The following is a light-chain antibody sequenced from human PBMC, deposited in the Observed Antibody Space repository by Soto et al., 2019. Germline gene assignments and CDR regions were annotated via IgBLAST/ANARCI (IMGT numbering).Light chain of an antibody. J-gene: IGLJ3*02. CDR2: EDN. Sequence: NFMLTQPHSVSESPGKTVTISCTGSSGSIASNYVQWYQQRPGSAPTTVIYEDNQRPSGVPDRFSGSIDSSSNSASLTISGLKTEDEADYYCQSYGVSNQVFGGGTKLTVL. CDR3: QSYGVSNQV. V-gene: IGLV6-57*02. CDR1: SGSIASNY.